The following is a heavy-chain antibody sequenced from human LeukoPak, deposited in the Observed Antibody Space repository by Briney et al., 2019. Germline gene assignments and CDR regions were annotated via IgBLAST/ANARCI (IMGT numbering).Heavy chain of an antibody. J-gene: IGHJ4*02. Sequence: ASVKVSCKAAGYTFTVYYMHWVRQAPGQGLEWLGWINPNSGGTNFAQKFQGRVTMTRDTSISTAYMELSRLRSDDTAVYYCVGGSRIAMILDTYFVYWGERTLVTVSS. V-gene: IGHV1-2*02. CDR3: VGGSRIAMILDTYFVY. CDR2: INPNSGGT. CDR1: GYTFTVYY. D-gene: IGHD3-22*01.